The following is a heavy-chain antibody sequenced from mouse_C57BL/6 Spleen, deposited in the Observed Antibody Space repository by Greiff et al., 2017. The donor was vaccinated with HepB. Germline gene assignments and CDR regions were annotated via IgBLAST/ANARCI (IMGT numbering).Heavy chain of an antibody. CDR1: GYTFTSYW. Sequence: VQLQQSGAELVKPGASVKLSCKASGYTFTSYWMHWVKQRPGQGLEWIGMIHPNSGSTNYNEKFKSKATLTVDKSSSTAYMQLSSLTSEDSAVYDCARHDGYYEAMDYWGQGTSVTVSS. V-gene: IGHV1-64*01. D-gene: IGHD2-3*01. CDR2: IHPNSGST. CDR3: ARHDGYYEAMDY. J-gene: IGHJ4*01.